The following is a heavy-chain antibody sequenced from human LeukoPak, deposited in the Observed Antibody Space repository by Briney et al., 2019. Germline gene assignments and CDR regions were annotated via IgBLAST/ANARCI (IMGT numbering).Heavy chain of an antibody. CDR3: ARGPDFWSGYGGRGWFDP. J-gene: IGHJ5*02. CDR2: ISYDGSNK. V-gene: IGHV3-30*04. Sequence: GGSLRLSCAASGFTFSSYAMHWVRQAPGKGLEWVAVISYDGSNKYYADSVKGRFTISRDNSKNTLYLQMNSLRAEDTAVYYCARGPDFWSGYGGRGWFDPWGQGTLVTVSS. CDR1: GFTFSSYA. D-gene: IGHD3-3*01.